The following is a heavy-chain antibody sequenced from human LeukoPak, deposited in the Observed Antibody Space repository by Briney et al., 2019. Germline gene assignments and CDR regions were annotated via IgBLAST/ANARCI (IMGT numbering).Heavy chain of an antibody. D-gene: IGHD3-3*01. CDR1: GFTFSSYS. V-gene: IGHV3-21*01. Sequence: GGSLRLSCAASGFTFSSYSMNWVRQAPGKGLEWVSSISSSSSYIYYADSVKGRFTISRDNAKNSLYLQMNSLRAEDTAVYYCARDGDPQTYDFWSGYYGGSYYYYMDVWGKGTTVTVSS. CDR2: ISSSSSYI. CDR3: ARDGDPQTYDFWSGYYGGSYYYYMDV. J-gene: IGHJ6*03.